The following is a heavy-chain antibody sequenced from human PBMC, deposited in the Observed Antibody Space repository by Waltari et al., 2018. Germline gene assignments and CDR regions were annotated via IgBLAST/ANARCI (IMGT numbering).Heavy chain of an antibody. J-gene: IGHJ4*02. CDR2: IYYSGST. D-gene: IGHD3-10*01. CDR1: GGSINSSDYY. V-gene: IGHV4-39*01. Sequence: CTVSGGSINSSDYYWGWIRQPPGKGLEWIGNIYYSGSTYYNPSLKSRVTISVDTSKNQFSLKLRSVTAADTAVYYCATSLYYYGSGSYFDYWGQGPLVTVSS. CDR3: ATSLYYYGSGSYFDY.